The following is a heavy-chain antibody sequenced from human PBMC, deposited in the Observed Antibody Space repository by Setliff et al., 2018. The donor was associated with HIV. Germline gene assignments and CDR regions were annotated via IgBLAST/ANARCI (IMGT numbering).Heavy chain of an antibody. V-gene: IGHV3-7*03. CDR2: INQDESQK. CDR3: ARVGPESLPYTWDDEADTFDI. D-gene: IGHD1-1*01. Sequence: SGVSGGSINNYQWSWIRQPPGKGLEWVANINQDESQKYYVGSVKGRFTISRDNAKNSLFLQMNSLRVEDTAVYYCARVGPESLPYTWDDEADTFDIWGQGTMVTVSS. CDR1: GGSINNYQ. J-gene: IGHJ3*02.